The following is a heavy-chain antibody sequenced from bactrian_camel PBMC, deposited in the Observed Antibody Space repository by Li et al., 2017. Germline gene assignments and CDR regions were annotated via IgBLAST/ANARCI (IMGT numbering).Heavy chain of an antibody. CDR3: VADSGSSTWIRPTDYGI. CDR2: KNTRYGST. J-gene: IGHJ4*01. CDR1: GDTASVSY. V-gene: IGHV3S54*01. Sequence: VQLVESGGGSAQAGGSMRLSCAVTGDTASVSYMAWFRQAPGKEREGVARKNTRYGSTYYADSVKGRFTISQGNSKNSLYLQMNDLKPEDTGTYYCVADSGSSTWIRPTDYGIRGQGTQVTVS. D-gene: IGHD4*01.